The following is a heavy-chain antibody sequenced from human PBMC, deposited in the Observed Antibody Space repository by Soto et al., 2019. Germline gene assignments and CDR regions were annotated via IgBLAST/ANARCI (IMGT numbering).Heavy chain of an antibody. CDR2: IYYSGST. CDR1: GGSVSSGSYY. J-gene: IGHJ5*02. Sequence: QVQLQESGPGLVKPSETLSLTCTVSGGSVSSGSYYWSWIRQPPGKGLEWIGYIYYSGSTNYNPPIRGRATICEDTAKNLFPRMLSSVPAADGALYYGGGVFMIPLGGVTPNWSPPGGQGPLFPVSS. CDR3: GGVFMIPLGGVTPNWSPP. V-gene: IGHV4-61*01. D-gene: IGHD3-16*01.